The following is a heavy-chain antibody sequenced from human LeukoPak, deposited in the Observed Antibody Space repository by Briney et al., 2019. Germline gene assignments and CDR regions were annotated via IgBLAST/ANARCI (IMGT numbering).Heavy chain of an antibody. J-gene: IGHJ6*03. D-gene: IGHD2-15*01. CDR3: ARDQVEYCSGGSCEIRYYYMDV. CDR1: GYTFTSYG. CDR2: ISAYNGNT. V-gene: IGHV1-18*01. Sequence: ASVKVSCKASGYTFTSYGISWVRQAPGQGLEWMGWISAYNGNTNYAQKLQGRVTMTTDTSTSTAYMELRSLRSDDTAVYYCARDQVEYCSGGSCEIRYYYMDVWGKGTTVTVSS.